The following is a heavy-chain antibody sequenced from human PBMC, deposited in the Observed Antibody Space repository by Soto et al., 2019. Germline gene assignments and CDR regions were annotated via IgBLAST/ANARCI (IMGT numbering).Heavy chain of an antibody. CDR2: ISSSSSTI. CDR3: ARGGFITGTTYGRNYFDY. J-gene: IGHJ4*02. D-gene: IGHD1-7*01. Sequence: QPGGSLRLSCAASGFTFCSYSMNWVRQAPGKGLEWVSYISSSSSTIYYADSVKGRFTISRDNAKNSLYLQMNSLRDEDTAVYYCARGGFITGTTYGRNYFDYWGQGTLVTVSS. CDR1: GFTFCSYS. V-gene: IGHV3-48*02.